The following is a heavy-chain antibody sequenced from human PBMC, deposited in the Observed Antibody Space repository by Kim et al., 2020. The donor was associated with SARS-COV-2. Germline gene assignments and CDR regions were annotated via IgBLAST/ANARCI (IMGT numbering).Heavy chain of an antibody. Sequence: GGSLRLSCAASGFTFSSYSMNWVRQAPGKGLEWVSSISSSSSYIYYADSVKGRFTISIDNAKNSLYLQMNSLRAEDTAVYYCARDREDYDFWSGSPFDYYYGMDVWGQGTTVTVSS. CDR3: ARDREDYDFWSGSPFDYYYGMDV. J-gene: IGHJ6*02. CDR2: ISSSSSYI. D-gene: IGHD3-3*01. CDR1: GFTFSSYS. V-gene: IGHV3-21*01.